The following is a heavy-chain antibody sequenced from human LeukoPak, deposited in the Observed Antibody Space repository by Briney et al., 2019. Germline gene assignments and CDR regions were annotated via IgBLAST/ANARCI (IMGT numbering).Heavy chain of an antibody. Sequence: PSETLSLTCTVSGGSISSYYWSWIRQPPGKGLEWIGYIYYSGSTNYNPSLKSRVTISVDTSKNQFSLKLSSVTAADTAVYYCARDDANFGSSWYGSAFWGQGTLVTVPS. CDR1: GGSISSYY. CDR2: IYYSGST. J-gene: IGHJ4*02. V-gene: IGHV4-59*01. D-gene: IGHD6-13*01. CDR3: ARDDANFGSSWYGSAF.